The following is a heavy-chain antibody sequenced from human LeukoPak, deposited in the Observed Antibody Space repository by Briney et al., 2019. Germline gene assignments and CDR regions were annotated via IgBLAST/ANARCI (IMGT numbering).Heavy chain of an antibody. CDR1: GFTFSSYW. J-gene: IGHJ4*02. CDR2: INSDGYSI. D-gene: IGHD6-19*01. V-gene: IGHV3-74*01. CDR3: ARAIAVAGTDS. Sequence: GGSLRPSCAASGFTFSSYWMHWVRQAPGKGPVWLARINSDGYSISYADSVKGRFTISRDNAKNTLYLQMNTLRAEDTAMYYCARAIAVAGTDSWGQGTLVTVSS.